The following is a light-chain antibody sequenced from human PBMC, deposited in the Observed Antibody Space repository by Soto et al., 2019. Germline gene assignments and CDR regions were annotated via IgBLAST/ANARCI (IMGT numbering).Light chain of an antibody. V-gene: IGLV2-14*01. CDR2: EVS. J-gene: IGLJ1*01. Sequence: QSVLTQPASVSGSPGQSINISCTGTSSDVGGYNYVSWYQQHPGKAPKLMIYEVSNRPSGVSNRFSGSKSGNTASLTISGLQSEDEADYYCSSYTSSSTLVFGTGTKLTVL. CDR3: SSYTSSSTLV. CDR1: SSDVGGYNY.